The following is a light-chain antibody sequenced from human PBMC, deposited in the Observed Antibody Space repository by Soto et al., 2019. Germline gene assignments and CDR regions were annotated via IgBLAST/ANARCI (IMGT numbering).Light chain of an antibody. Sequence: EIVLTQSPGTLSLSPGETATLSCRASQSVNNQLAWYQQKPGQAPRLLIYDASTRATGIPARISGSGSGADFTLTISCLEPEDFAVYYCQHRRNWPLTFGGGTKV. CDR2: DAS. CDR3: QHRRNWPLT. V-gene: IGKV3-11*01. J-gene: IGKJ4*01. CDR1: QSVNNQ.